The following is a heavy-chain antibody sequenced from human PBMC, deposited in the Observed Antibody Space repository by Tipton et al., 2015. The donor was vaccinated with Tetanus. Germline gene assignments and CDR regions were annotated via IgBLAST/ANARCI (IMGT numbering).Heavy chain of an antibody. CDR2: IIPIFGTA. V-gene: IGHV1-69*01. J-gene: IGHJ6*02. D-gene: IGHD2-2*01. CDR1: GGTFSNYA. Sequence: QSGPEVKKPGSSVKVSCKASGGTFSNYAISWVRQAPGQGLEWMGGIIPIFGTAKYAQKFQGRVTITADESTSTAYMELSSLRSEDTAVYYCARKWDIVAVSAANYYGLDVWGQGTTVTVPS. CDR3: ARKWDIVAVSAANYYGLDV.